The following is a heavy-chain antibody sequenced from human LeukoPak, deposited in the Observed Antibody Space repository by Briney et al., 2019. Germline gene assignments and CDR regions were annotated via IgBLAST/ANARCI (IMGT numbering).Heavy chain of an antibody. V-gene: IGHV3-21*01. D-gene: IGHD6-19*01. J-gene: IGHJ4*02. CDR2: VSTSSSYI. CDR3: AREPSGWYLDY. CDR1: GFTFSSYS. Sequence: GGSLRLSCAASGFTFSSYSMNWVRQAPGKGLEWVSSVSTSSSYIYYADSMKGRFTISRDNAKNSLYLQMNSLRAEDTAVYYCAREPSGWYLDYWGQGTLVTVSS.